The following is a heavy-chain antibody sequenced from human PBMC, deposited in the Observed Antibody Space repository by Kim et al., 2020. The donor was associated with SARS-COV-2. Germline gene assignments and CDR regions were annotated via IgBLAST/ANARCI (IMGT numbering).Heavy chain of an antibody. CDR1: GGSISSYY. D-gene: IGHD3-10*01. CDR3: ASNRYYGSGSYQFDY. V-gene: IGHV4-59*01. Sequence: SETLSLTCTVSGGSISSYYWSWIRQPPGKGLEWIGYIYYSGSTNYNPSLKSRVTISVDTSKNQFSLKLSSVTAADTAVYYCASNRYYGSGSYQFDYWGQGTLVTVSS. J-gene: IGHJ4*02. CDR2: IYYSGST.